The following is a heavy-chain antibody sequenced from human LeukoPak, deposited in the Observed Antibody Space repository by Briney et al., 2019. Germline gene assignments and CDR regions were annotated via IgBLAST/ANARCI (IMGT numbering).Heavy chain of an antibody. CDR2: INPNSGGT. CDR3: ARESFYGDNSDI. J-gene: IGHJ3*02. CDR1: GYTFTGYY. D-gene: IGHD4-23*01. V-gene: IGHV1-2*02. Sequence: ASVKVSCKASGYTFTGYYMHWVRQAPGQGLEWMGWINPNSGGTNYAQKFQGRVTMTRDTSISTAYMELSRLRSDDTAVYYCARESFYGDNSDIWGQGTMVTVSS.